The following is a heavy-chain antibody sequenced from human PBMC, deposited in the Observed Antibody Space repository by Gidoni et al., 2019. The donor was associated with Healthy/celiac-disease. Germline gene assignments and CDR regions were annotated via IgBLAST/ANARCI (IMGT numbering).Heavy chain of an antibody. D-gene: IGHD6-13*01. CDR2: IWYDGSNK. CDR3: ARDYDAVAAAGIPWFDP. V-gene: IGHV3-33*01. J-gene: IGHJ5*02. Sequence: QVQLVESGGGVVQPGRSLRLSCEASGFPFSSYGMHGVRQAPGKGLEWVAVIWYDGSNKYYADSVKGRFTISRDNSKNTLYLQMNSLRAEDTAVYYCARDYDAVAAAGIPWFDPWGQGTLVTVSS. CDR1: GFPFSSYG.